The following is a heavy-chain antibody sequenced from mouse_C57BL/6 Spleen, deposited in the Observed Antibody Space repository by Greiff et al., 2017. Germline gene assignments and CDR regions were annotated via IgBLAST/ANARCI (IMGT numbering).Heavy chain of an antibody. CDR1: GYTFTSYW. D-gene: IGHD2-3*01. V-gene: IGHV1-52*01. Sequence: QVQLQQPGAELVRPGSSVKLSCKASGYTFTSYWMHWVKQRPIQGLEWIGNIDPSDSETHYNQKFKDKATLTVDKSSSTAYMQLSSLTSEDSAVYYCARVYDGSYYYAMDYWGQGTSVTVSS. CDR3: ARVYDGSYYYAMDY. CDR2: IDPSDSET. J-gene: IGHJ4*01.